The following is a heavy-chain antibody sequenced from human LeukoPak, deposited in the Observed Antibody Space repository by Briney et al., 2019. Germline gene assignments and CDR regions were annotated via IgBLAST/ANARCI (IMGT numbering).Heavy chain of an antibody. Sequence: GGSLRLSCAASGFTFSSYSMNWVRQAPGKGLEWVSSISSSSSYIYDADSVKGRFTISRDNAKNSLYLQMNSLRAEDTAVYYCARDSAPYYDFWSAHISKGSMGMDVWGQGTTVTVSS. V-gene: IGHV3-21*01. D-gene: IGHD3-3*01. CDR1: GFTFSSYS. CDR3: ARDSAPYYDFWSAHISKGSMGMDV. CDR2: ISSSSSYI. J-gene: IGHJ6*02.